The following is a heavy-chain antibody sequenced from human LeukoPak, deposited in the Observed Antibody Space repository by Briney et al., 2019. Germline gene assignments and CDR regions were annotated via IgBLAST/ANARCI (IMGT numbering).Heavy chain of an antibody. V-gene: IGHV3-21*01. D-gene: IGHD3-3*01. CDR2: ISSSSSYI. Sequence: GGSLRLSCAASGFTFSSYSMNWVRQAPGKGLEWVSSISSSSSYIYYADSVKGRFTISRDNAKNSLYLQMNSLRAEDTAVYYCATSTIFGVVRGAFDIWGQGTMVTVSS. CDR1: GFTFSSYS. J-gene: IGHJ3*02. CDR3: ATSTIFGVVRGAFDI.